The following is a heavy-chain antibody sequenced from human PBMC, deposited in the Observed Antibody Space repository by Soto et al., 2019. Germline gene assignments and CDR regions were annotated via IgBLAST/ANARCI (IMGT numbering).Heavy chain of an antibody. D-gene: IGHD5-12*01. CDR1: GFTFSDYG. V-gene: IGHV3-30*18. CDR2: ISYEGSKT. CDR3: AKDHWAAYSGYAIRNDLDV. J-gene: IGHJ6*02. Sequence: QVQLVESGGGVVQPGRSLRLSCAASGFTFSDYGIHWVRQAPGKGLEWVAVISYEGSKTYYADSVEGRFTISRDNSKNTLYLQMASLRPEDTAVYYCAKDHWAAYSGYAIRNDLDVWGQGTTVTVSS.